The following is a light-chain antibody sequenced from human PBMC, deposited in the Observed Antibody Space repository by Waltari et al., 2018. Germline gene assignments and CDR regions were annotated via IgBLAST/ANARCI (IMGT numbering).Light chain of an antibody. CDR3: QQYGSSILYT. J-gene: IGKJ2*01. CDR2: GAS. V-gene: IGKV3-20*01. Sequence: EVVLTQSPDTLSLSPGERATLSCRASQSLTKRYLAWYQQKPGQAPRLLIYGASSRAPGIPNRFSGSGSGTDFTLTISRLEPEDFAVYYCQQYGSSILYTFGQGTKLEFK. CDR1: QSLTKRY.